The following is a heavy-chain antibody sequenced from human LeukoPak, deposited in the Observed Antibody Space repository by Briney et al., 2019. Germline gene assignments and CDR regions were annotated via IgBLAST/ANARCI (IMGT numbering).Heavy chain of an antibody. CDR2: ISSSSSTT. CDR1: GFIFSNYN. D-gene: IGHD2-2*01. V-gene: IGHV3-48*01. Sequence: QPGGSLRLSCAASGFIFSNYNMNWVRQAPGKGLEWVSYISSSSSTTYYADSVKGRFTISRENAKNSLYLQMNSLRAEDTAVYYCARDSLKRTGLLYCSGTSCPGFDFWGQGTLVTVSS. J-gene: IGHJ4*02. CDR3: ARDSLKRTGLLYCSGTSCPGFDF.